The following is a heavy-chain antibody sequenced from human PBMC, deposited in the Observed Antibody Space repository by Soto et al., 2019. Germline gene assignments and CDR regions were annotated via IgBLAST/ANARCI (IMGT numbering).Heavy chain of an antibody. CDR1: GGSISSYY. CDR3: ARGGNWNSYYYRLDV. CDR2: IYYSGST. D-gene: IGHD1-1*01. V-gene: IGHV4-59*01. Sequence: ASETLSLTCTVSGGSISSYYWSWIRQPPGKGLEWIGYIYYSGSTNYNPSLKSRVTISVDTSKNQFSLKLSSVTAADTAVHYCARGGNWNSYYYRLDVWGQGTTVTVSS. J-gene: IGHJ6*02.